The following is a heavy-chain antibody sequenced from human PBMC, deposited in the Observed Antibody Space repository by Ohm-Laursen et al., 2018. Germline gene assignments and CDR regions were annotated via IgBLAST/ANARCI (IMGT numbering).Heavy chain of an antibody. V-gene: IGHV4-59*07. J-gene: IGHJ6*02. CDR2: IYYSGST. D-gene: IGHD3-22*01. Sequence: SDTLSLTCTVSGGSISSYYWSWIRQPPGKGLEWIGYIYYSGSTNYNPSLKSRVTISVDTSKNQLSLKLSSVTAADTALYYCARIESDSGGYWYFGMDVWGQGTTVTVSS. CDR1: GGSISSYY. CDR3: ARIESDSGGYWYFGMDV.